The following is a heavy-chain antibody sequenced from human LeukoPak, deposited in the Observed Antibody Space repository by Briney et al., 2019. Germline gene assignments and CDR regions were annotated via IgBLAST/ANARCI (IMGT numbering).Heavy chain of an antibody. J-gene: IGHJ5*02. D-gene: IGHD3-9*01. CDR1: RFTFSSYG. CDR2: IQYDGSNE. V-gene: IGHV3-30*02. Sequence: GGSLRLSCAASRFTFSSYGMHWVRQAPGKGLEWVAYIQYDGSNEQYADSVKGRFTISRDNSKNTLYLQMNSLRAEDTAVYYCAKDFESSVDGNYDILTGYQPWGQGTLVTVSS. CDR3: AKDFESSVDGNYDILTGYQP.